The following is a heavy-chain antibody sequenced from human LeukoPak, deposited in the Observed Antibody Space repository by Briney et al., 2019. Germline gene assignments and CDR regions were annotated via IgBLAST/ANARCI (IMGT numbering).Heavy chain of an antibody. V-gene: IGHV3-23*01. CDR2: ISGSGGNT. J-gene: IGHJ4*02. D-gene: IGHD6-13*01. CDR3: AKGSLGSWYFFDY. Sequence: GSLRLSCAASGFTFSNYAMSWVRPAPGKGPEWVSTISGSGGNTYYADSVKGRFTISRDNSKNTLYLQMNSLRAEDTALYYCAKGSLGSWYFFDYWGQGTLVTVSS. CDR1: GFTFSNYA.